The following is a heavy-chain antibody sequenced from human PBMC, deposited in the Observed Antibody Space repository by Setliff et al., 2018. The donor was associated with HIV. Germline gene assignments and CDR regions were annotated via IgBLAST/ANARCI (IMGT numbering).Heavy chain of an antibody. J-gene: IGHJ3*02. Sequence: PSETLSLTCTVSGASMSSGDYYWSWIRQPPGKGLEWIGYIYYSGNSYYNPSLKSRVTLSVDTSKNQFSLKVNSVTAADTAVYYCAREVNIPVRGITDDAFDIWDQGTMVTVSS. CDR2: IYYSGNS. D-gene: IGHD3-10*01. CDR3: AREVNIPVRGITDDAFDI. CDR1: GASMSSGDYY. V-gene: IGHV4-30-4*08.